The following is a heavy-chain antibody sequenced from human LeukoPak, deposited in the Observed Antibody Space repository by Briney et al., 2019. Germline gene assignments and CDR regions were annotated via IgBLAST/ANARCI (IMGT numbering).Heavy chain of an antibody. D-gene: IGHD3-10*01. J-gene: IGHJ6*03. CDR1: GGSISSYY. Sequence: SETLSLTCTVSGGSISSYYWSWIRQPPGKGLEWIGYIYYSGSTNYNPSLKSRVTISLDTSKNQFSLKLSSVTAADTAVYYCARGYYYGSGSYWYYMDVWGKGTTVTVSS. V-gene: IGHV4-59*01. CDR2: IYYSGST. CDR3: ARGYYYGSGSYWYYMDV.